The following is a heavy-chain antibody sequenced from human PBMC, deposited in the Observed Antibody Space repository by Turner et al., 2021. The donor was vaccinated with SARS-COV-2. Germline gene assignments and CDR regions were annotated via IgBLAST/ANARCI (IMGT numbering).Heavy chain of an antibody. J-gene: IGHJ6*02. Sequence: QLQLQESGPGLVKPSETLSLTCTVSGGSISSSSYYWGWIRQPPGKGLEWIGSIYYSGSTYYNPSLKSRVTISVDTSKSQSSLKLRSVTAADTAVYYCAGERIQLRSAGYGMDVWGQGTTVTVSS. CDR3: AGERIQLRSAGYGMDV. D-gene: IGHD5-18*01. CDR2: IYYSGST. V-gene: IGHV4-39*01. CDR1: GGSISSSSYY.